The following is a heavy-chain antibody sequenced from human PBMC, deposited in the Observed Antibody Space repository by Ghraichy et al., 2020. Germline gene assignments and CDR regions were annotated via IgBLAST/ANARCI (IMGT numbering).Heavy chain of an antibody. V-gene: IGHV4-30-4*01. CDR1: GGSISSGDYY. CDR2: IYYSGST. CDR3: ARDGGSSWQDYFDY. D-gene: IGHD6-13*01. J-gene: IGHJ4*02. Sequence: SETLSLTCTVSGGSISSGDYYWSWIRQPPGKGLEWIGYIYYSGSTYYNPSLKSRVTISVDTSKNQFSLKLSSVTAADTAVYYCARDGGSSWQDYFDYWGQGTLVTVSS.